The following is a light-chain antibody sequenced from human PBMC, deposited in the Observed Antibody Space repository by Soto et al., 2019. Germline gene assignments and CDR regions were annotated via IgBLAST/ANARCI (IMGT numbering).Light chain of an antibody. CDR3: QQRSIWPWT. V-gene: IGKV3-11*01. CDR1: QSVTSNY. CDR2: DAS. Sequence: EIVLTQSPGTLSLSPGERATLSCGASQSVTSNYLAWYQQKPGQAPRLLIYDASKRATGIPARFSGSGSGTDFTLTISSLEPEDFAVYYCQQRSIWPWTFGQGTKVDIK. J-gene: IGKJ1*01.